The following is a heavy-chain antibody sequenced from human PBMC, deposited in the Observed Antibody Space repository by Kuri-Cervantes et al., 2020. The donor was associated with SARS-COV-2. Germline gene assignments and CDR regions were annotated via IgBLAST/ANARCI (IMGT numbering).Heavy chain of an antibody. V-gene: IGHV3-73*01. Sequence: GGSLRLSCAASGFTFSGSAMHWVRQASGKGLEWVGRIRSKANSYATAYAASVKGRFTISRDDSKNTAYLQMNSLKTEDTAVYYCTTEIRITIFGVVFYWGQGTLVTVSS. J-gene: IGHJ4*02. CDR2: IRSKANSYAT. CDR1: GFTFSGSA. D-gene: IGHD3-3*01. CDR3: TTEIRITIFGVVFY.